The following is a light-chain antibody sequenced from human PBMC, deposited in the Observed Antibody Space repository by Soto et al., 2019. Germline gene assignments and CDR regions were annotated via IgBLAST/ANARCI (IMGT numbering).Light chain of an antibody. J-gene: IGKJ1*01. CDR3: QQYNNWPPWK. Sequence: EIVMTQSPATLSVSPGETATLSCRASQSVSSNLAWYQQKPGQAPRLHIYGASTRATGIPARFSGSGSGTEFTLTISSLQSEDCAVYYCQQYNNWPPWKFGQGTKVEIK. CDR2: GAS. V-gene: IGKV3-15*01. CDR1: QSVSSN.